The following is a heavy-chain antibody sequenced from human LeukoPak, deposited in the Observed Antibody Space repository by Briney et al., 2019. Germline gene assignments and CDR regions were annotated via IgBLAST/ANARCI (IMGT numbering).Heavy chain of an antibody. J-gene: IGHJ5*02. V-gene: IGHV3-74*01. CDR1: GFIFSSYW. CDR2: INTDGSST. Sequence: GGSLRLSCAASGFIFSSYWMHWVRHAPGKGLAWVSRINTDGSSTSYADSVKGRFTISRDNAKNSLYLQMNSLRAEDTAVYYCARTSYWFDPWGQGTLVTVSS. CDR3: ARTSYWFDP.